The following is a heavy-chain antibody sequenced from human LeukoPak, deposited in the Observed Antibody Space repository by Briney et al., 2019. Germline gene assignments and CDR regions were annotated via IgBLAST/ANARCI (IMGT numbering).Heavy chain of an antibody. CDR1: GGSFSGYY. J-gene: IGHJ5*02. CDR2: IYYSGST. V-gene: IGHV4-59*01. CDR3: AREDTAMAKGFDP. D-gene: IGHD5-18*01. Sequence: PSETLSLTCAVYGGSFSGYYWSWIRQPPGKGLEWIGYIYYSGSTNYNPSLKSRVTISVDTSKNQFSLKLSSVTAADTAVYYCAREDTAMAKGFDPWGQGTLVTVSS.